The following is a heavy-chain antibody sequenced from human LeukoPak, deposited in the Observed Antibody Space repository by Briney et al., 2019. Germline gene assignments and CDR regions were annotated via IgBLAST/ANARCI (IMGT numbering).Heavy chain of an antibody. CDR1: GYTFTSYS. D-gene: IGHD2-21*01. Sequence: ASVKVSCKASGYTFTSYSITWLRQAPGQGLEWMGWISVYNGNTNYAQKVQGRVTMTTDTSTSTAYMELRSLRSDDTAVYYCARDPSGVIPNDYWGQGTLVIVSS. J-gene: IGHJ4*02. CDR2: ISVYNGNT. V-gene: IGHV1-18*01. CDR3: ARDPSGVIPNDY.